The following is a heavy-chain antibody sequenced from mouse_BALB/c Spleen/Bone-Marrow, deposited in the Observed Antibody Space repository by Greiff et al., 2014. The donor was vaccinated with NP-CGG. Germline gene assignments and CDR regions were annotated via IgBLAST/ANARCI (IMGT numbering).Heavy chain of an antibody. CDR2: IDPANGNT. J-gene: IGHJ3*01. V-gene: IGHV14-3*02. D-gene: IGHD1-1*01. CDR3: APYYYGSSQFAY. Sequence: VQLQQSGAELVKPGASVKLSCTASGFNIKDTYMHWVKQRPEQGLEWIGRIDPANGNTKYDPKFRGKATTTADTSSNTAYLQLSSLTSEDTAVYYCAPYYYGSSQFAYWGQGTLVTVSA. CDR1: GFNIKDTY.